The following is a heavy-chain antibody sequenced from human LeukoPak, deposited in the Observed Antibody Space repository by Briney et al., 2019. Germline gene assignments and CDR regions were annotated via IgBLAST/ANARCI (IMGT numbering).Heavy chain of an antibody. CDR1: GGTFSSYA. V-gene: IGHV1-69*13. CDR3: ARDGDYYDSSGFDYYYYYGMDV. CDR2: IIPIFGTA. J-gene: IGHJ6*02. Sequence: ASVKVSCKASGGTFSSYAISWVRQAPGQGLEWMGGIIPIFGTANYAQKFQGRVTITADESMSTAYMELSSLGSEDTAVYYCARDGDYYDSSGFDYYYYYGMDVWGQGTTVTVSS. D-gene: IGHD3-22*01.